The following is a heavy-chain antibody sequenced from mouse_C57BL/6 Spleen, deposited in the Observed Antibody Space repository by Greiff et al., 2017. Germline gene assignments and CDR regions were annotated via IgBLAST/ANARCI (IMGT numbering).Heavy chain of an antibody. CDR3: ARYESNNYFDY. V-gene: IGHV7-3*01. CDR1: GFTFTDYY. D-gene: IGHD2-5*01. CDR2: IRNKANGYTT. Sequence: EVQLVESGGGLVQPGGSLSLSCAASGFTFTDYYMSWVRQPPGKALEWLGFIRNKANGYTTEYSASVKGRFTISRDNSQSILYLQMNALRAEDSATYYCARYESNNYFDYWGQGTTLTVSS. J-gene: IGHJ2*01.